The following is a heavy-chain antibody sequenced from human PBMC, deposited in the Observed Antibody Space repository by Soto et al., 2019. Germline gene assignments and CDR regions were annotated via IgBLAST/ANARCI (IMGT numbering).Heavy chain of an antibody. CDR3: ARGQAGCYDILTGCHYYFDY. CDR1: GYTFTSYG. CDR2: ISAYNGNT. Sequence: ASVKVSCKASGYTFTSYGISWVRQAPGQGLEWMGWISAYNGNTNYAQKFQGRVTITADESTSTAYMELSSLRSEDTAVYYCARGQAGCYDILTGCHYYFDYWGQGTLVTVSS. V-gene: IGHV1-18*04. D-gene: IGHD3-9*01. J-gene: IGHJ4*02.